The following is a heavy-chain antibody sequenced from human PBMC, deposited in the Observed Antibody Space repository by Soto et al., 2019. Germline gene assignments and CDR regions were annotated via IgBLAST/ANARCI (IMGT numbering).Heavy chain of an antibody. CDR2: ISSNGGST. J-gene: IGHJ4*02. CDR1: GFTFSTYA. CDR3: VKDRWIDY. D-gene: IGHD3-16*02. Sequence: VGSLRLSCSASGFTFSTYAMHWVRQAPGRGLQYVSSISSNGGSTYYPDSVKGRFTTSRDNSKNTLYLQMSSLRAEDTAVYYCVKDRWIDYWGQGTLVTVSS. V-gene: IGHV3-64D*06.